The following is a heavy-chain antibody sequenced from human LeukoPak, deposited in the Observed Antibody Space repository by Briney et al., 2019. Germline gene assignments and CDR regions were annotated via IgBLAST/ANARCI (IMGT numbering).Heavy chain of an antibody. CDR3: ARDFKYYDFWSGSGYGMDV. J-gene: IGHJ6*02. D-gene: IGHD3-3*01. V-gene: IGHV1-8*01. CDR1: GYTFTSYD. Sequence: GASVKVSCKASGYTFTSYDINWVRQATGQGLEWMGWMNPNSGNTGYAQKFQGRVTMTRNTSISTAYMELSSLRSEDTDVYYCARDFKYYDFWSGSGYGMDVWGQGTTVTVSS. CDR2: MNPNSGNT.